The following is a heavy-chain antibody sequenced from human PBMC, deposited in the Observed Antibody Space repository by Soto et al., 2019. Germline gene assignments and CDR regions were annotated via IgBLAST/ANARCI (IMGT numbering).Heavy chain of an antibody. V-gene: IGHV2-70*04. Sequence: SGPTLVNPTHTLTLTCTFSGFSLSSKGMRVSWIRQPPGEALEWLARIDWDDDKFYSPSLRTRLAISKGTSKNQVVLTMTNVDPMDTATYYCARSPGGFTVATYFFDYWGQGTLVTVSS. D-gene: IGHD3-16*01. CDR1: GFSLSSKGMR. CDR2: IDWDDDK. CDR3: ARSPGGFTVATYFFDY. J-gene: IGHJ4*02.